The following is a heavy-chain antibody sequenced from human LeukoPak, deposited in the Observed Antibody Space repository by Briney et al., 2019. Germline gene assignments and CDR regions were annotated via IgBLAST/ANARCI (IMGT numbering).Heavy chain of an antibody. V-gene: IGHV1-69*05. CDR3: VRGYGTGWYGGDY. CDR1: GDTFSSYV. Sequence: SVKVSCKASGDTFSSYVISWVRQAPGQGLEWMGGIIPIFGSANYAQKFQGRVTMTRNASAGTAHMELSSLKSDDTAVYFCVRGYGTGWYGGDYWGQGTLVTVSS. J-gene: IGHJ4*02. CDR2: IIPIFGSA. D-gene: IGHD6-19*01.